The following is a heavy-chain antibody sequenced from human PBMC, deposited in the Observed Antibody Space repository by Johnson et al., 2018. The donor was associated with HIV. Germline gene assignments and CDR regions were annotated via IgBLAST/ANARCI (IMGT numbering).Heavy chain of an antibody. Sequence: QVQLVESGGGVVQPGGSLRLSCAATGFSFRSYGMHWVRQGPGKGLEWIAFIRYDGSNKFYADSVKGRFTISRDNSKFTLYLQMNSLRAEDTAVYYGATLSGSYYAFDIWGQGTMVTVSS. CDR3: ATLSGSYYAFDI. CDR2: IRYDGSNK. J-gene: IGHJ3*02. V-gene: IGHV3-30*02. D-gene: IGHD1-26*01. CDR1: GFSFRSYG.